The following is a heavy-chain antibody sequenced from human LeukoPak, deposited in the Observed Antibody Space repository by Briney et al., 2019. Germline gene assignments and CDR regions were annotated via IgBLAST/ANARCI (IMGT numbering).Heavy chain of an antibody. V-gene: IGHV3-7*01. CDR1: GFTLSNYW. Sequence: PGGPLRLSCAASGFTLSNYWVSGVRQAPGKGLEWVAKIKQDGSEKYYVDSVKGRFTISRDNAKNSLYLQMNSLRAEDTAVYYCARDTKDWGQGTLVTVSS. CDR3: ARDTKD. D-gene: IGHD2-8*01. J-gene: IGHJ4*02. CDR2: IKQDGSEK.